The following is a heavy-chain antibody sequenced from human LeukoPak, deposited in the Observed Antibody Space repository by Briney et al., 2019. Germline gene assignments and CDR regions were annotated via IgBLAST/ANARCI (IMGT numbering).Heavy chain of an antibody. CDR2: IYHSGST. J-gene: IGHJ4*02. CDR3: ARGGGYASPIGY. D-gene: IGHD5-12*01. V-gene: IGHV4-59*01. Sequence: SETLSLTCTLSGGSMCTYYWSWMRQPPGGGVEWIGYIYHSGSTNYNPSLKRRVTISVDSSKNQFSLKLSSVTAADTAVYYCARGGGYASPIGYWGQEALVTVSS. CDR1: GGSMCTYY.